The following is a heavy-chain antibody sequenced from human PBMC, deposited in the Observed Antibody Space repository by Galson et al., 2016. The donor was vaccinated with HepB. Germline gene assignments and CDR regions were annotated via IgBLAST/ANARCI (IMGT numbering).Heavy chain of an antibody. D-gene: IGHD3-3*01. CDR2: IYYRGDT. Sequence: TLSLTCTVSGGSINSADYYWSWIRQAPGKGLEWIGYIYYRGDTYYNPSLKSRVTISLDVAKNQFSLTLSSVTVADTAIYYCAREGVTIFLRGQTNYYYGMDVWGQGTTVSVSS. CDR1: GGSINSADYY. J-gene: IGHJ6*02. CDR3: AREGVTIFLRGQTNYYYGMDV. V-gene: IGHV4-30-4*01.